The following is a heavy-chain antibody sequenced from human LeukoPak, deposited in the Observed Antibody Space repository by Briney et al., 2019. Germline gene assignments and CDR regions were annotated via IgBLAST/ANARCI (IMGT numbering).Heavy chain of an antibody. V-gene: IGHV3-48*02. D-gene: IGHD2-15*01. Sequence: PGGSLRLSCAASGLTFSTSSMHCVSQAPGKGLEWVSYISRSSSTIYYADSVKGRFTISRDNAKNSLYLQMNSLRDEDTAVYYCARGYCSGGSCYSDYWGQGTLVTVSS. CDR2: ISRSSSTI. CDR3: ARGYCSGGSCYSDY. CDR1: GLTFSTSS. J-gene: IGHJ4*02.